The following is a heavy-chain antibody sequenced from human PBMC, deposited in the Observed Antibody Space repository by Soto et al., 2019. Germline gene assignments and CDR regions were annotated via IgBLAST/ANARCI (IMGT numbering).Heavy chain of an antibody. CDR3: ATVRGYRQDFDAFDI. CDR2: ISYDGSNK. Sequence: QVQLVESGGGVVQPRRSLRLSCVASGFSFSNYAMHWVRQAPGKGLEWVAVISYDGSNKYYADSVKGRFTISRDNSKNTLYLQMNNLRTEDTAVYYCATVRGYRQDFDAFDIWGQGTMVTVSS. CDR1: GFSFSNYA. V-gene: IGHV3-30-3*01. J-gene: IGHJ3*02. D-gene: IGHD3-16*02.